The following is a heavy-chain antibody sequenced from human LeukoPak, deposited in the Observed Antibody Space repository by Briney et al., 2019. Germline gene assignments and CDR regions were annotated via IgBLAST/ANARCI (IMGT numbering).Heavy chain of an antibody. V-gene: IGHV1-2*02. CDR2: INPNSSVT. Sequence: ASVKVSCKTSGYTFTGYYMHWVRQAPGQGLEWMGWINPNSSVTNYAQRFQGRVTMTRDTSISAAYMELRWLTSDDTAVYYCARDRGGNSPFDSWGQGTLVTVS. CDR1: GYTFTGYY. CDR3: ARDRGGNSPFDS. J-gene: IGHJ4*02. D-gene: IGHD2-15*01.